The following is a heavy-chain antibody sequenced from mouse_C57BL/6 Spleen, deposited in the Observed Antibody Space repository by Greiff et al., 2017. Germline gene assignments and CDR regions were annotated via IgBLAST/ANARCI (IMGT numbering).Heavy chain of an antibody. J-gene: IGHJ2*01. CDR2: IDPSDSET. Sequence: QVQLQQPGAELVRPGSSVKLSCKASGYTFTSYWMHWVKQRPIQGLEWIGNIDPSDSETHYNQKFKDKATLTVDKSSSTAYMQLSSLTSEDSAVYYCARGDYGNLDYWGQGTTLTVSS. CDR1: GYTFTSYW. V-gene: IGHV1-52*01. CDR3: ARGDYGNLDY. D-gene: IGHD2-1*01.